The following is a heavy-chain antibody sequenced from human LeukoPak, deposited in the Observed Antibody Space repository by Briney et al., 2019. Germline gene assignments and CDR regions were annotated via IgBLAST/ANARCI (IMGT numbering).Heavy chain of an antibody. V-gene: IGHV3-23*01. CDR1: RFTFSSYA. D-gene: IGHD6-13*01. CDR2: ISGSGGIT. CDR3: AKEVYGSSWNADFDY. J-gene: IGHJ4*02. Sequence: PGGSLRLSCAASRFTFSSYAMSWVRQAPGKGLEWDSAISGSGGITYYADSVKGRFTISRDNSKNTLYLQMNSLRAGDTAVYYCAKEVYGSSWNADFDYWGPGTLVIVSS.